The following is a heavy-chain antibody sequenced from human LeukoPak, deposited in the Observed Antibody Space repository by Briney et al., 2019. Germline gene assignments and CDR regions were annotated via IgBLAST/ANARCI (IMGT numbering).Heavy chain of an antibody. V-gene: IGHV1-2*02. D-gene: IGHD4-11*01. CDR2: INPNSGDT. CDR3: ASGSNFFDS. CDR1: GDTFTVYY. Sequence: VASVMVSCKASGDTFTVYYMHWVRQAPGQGLEWMGWINPNSGDTNYAQKFRGRVTMTRDTSISTAYMDLSRLTSDDTAVYYCASGSNFFDSWGQGTLVTVSS. J-gene: IGHJ4*02.